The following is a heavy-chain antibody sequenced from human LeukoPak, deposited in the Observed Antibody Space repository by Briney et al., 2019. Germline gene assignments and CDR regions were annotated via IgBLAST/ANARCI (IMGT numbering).Heavy chain of an antibody. V-gene: IGHV1-69*05. CDR1: GGNFSVYA. D-gene: IGHD3-10*01. CDR3: ARGHRADLLPVYYYMDV. CDR2: IIPMIVSW. Sequence: ASVKVSCKASGGNFSVYAITWVRQAPGQGLEWMGGIIPMIVSWKYAQKFEDRLTITTDESKTTAYMDLRSLTSEDTAVYYCARGHRADLLPVYYYMDVWGKGTTVTVSS. J-gene: IGHJ6*03.